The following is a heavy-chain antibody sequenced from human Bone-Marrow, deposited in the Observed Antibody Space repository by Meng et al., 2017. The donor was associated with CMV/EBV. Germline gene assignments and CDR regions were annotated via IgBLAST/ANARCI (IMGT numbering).Heavy chain of an antibody. D-gene: IGHD1-26*01. Sequence: ASVKVSCKASGYTFTSYYTHWVRQAPGQGLEWMGWISAYNGNTNYAQKLRGRVTMTTDTSTSTAYMELRSLRSDDTAVYYCARATWSIVGATTSDYWGQGTLVTVSS. V-gene: IGHV1-18*04. J-gene: IGHJ4*02. CDR1: GYTFTSYY. CDR3: ARATWSIVGATTSDY. CDR2: ISAYNGNT.